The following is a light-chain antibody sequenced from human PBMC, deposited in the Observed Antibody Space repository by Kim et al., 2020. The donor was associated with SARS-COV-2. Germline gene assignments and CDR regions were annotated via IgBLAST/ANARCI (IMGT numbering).Light chain of an antibody. CDR3: SSFASSSIVI. CDR2: DVT. V-gene: IGLV2-14*03. J-gene: IGLJ2*01. Sequence: GHSVTISCTGASSDIGLYTYVSWYQCHPGKAPNLIIYDVTKRPSGVSFRFSASKSGNTASLTISGLQGEDEADYYCSSFASSSIVIFGGGTQLTVL. CDR1: SSDIGLYTY.